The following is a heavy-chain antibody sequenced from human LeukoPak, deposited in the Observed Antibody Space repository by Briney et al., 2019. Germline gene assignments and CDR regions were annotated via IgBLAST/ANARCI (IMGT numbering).Heavy chain of an antibody. D-gene: IGHD1-20*01. CDR2: MNPNSGNT. Sequence: RASVKVSCKASGYTFTGYYMHWVRQAPGQGLEWMGWMNPNSGNTGYAQKFQGRVTMTRNTSISTACMELSSLRSEDTAVYYCARGYDWREKNWFDPWGQGTLVTVSS. CDR3: ARGYDWREKNWFDP. J-gene: IGHJ5*02. CDR1: GYTFTGYY. V-gene: IGHV1-8*02.